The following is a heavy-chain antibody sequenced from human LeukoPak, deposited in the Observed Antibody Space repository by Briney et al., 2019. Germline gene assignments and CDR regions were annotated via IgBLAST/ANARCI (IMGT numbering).Heavy chain of an antibody. D-gene: IGHD2-2*01. J-gene: IGHJ6*03. CDR2: ISYDGSNK. CDR3: AKGSSRSIVVVPAAGYYYYMDV. Sequence: GRSLRLSCAASGFTFSSYSMHWVRQAPGKGLEWVAVISYDGSNKYYADSVKGRFTISRDNSKNTLYLQMNSLRAEDTAVYYCAKGSSRSIVVVPAAGYYYYMDVWGKGTTVTVSS. V-gene: IGHV3-30-3*01. CDR1: GFTFSSYS.